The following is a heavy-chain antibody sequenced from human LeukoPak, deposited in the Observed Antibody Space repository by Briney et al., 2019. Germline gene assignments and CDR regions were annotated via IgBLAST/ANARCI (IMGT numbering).Heavy chain of an antibody. Sequence: ASVKVSCTVSGYTLTELSMHWVRQAPGKGLEWMGGFDPEDGETIYAQKFQGRVTMTEDTSTDTAYMELSSLRSEDTAVYYCATKRPNYDYVWGALTLGDAFDIWGQGTMVTVSS. D-gene: IGHD3-16*01. J-gene: IGHJ3*02. CDR3: ATKRPNYDYVWGALTLGDAFDI. V-gene: IGHV1-24*01. CDR2: FDPEDGET. CDR1: GYTLTELS.